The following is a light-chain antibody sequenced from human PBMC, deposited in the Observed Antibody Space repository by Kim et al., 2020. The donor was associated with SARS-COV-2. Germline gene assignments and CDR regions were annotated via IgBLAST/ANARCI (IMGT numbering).Light chain of an antibody. Sequence: QAVVTQEPSLTVSPGGTVTLTCGSSTGAVTSGHYPYWFQQKPGQAPRTLIYDTSNKQSWTPARFSGSLLGGKAALTLSGAQSEDEAEYYCLLYYSGVRVFGGGTQLTAL. V-gene: IGLV7-46*01. CDR3: LLYYSGVRV. CDR2: DTS. CDR1: TGAVTSGHY. J-gene: IGLJ3*02.